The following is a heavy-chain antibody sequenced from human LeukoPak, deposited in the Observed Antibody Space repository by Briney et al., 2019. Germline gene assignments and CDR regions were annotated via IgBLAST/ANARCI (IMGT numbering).Heavy chain of an antibody. D-gene: IGHD6-19*01. J-gene: IGHJ4*02. CDR2: IYYSGST. Sequence: SETLSLTCTVSGGSISSYYWSWIRQPPGKGLEGIGYIYYSGSTNYNPSLKSRITISVDTSKTQFSLKLSSVTAADTAVYYCARGGKYSSGWYRSGHFDYWGQGTLVTVSS. V-gene: IGHV4-59*01. CDR1: GGSISSYY. CDR3: ARGGKYSSGWYRSGHFDY.